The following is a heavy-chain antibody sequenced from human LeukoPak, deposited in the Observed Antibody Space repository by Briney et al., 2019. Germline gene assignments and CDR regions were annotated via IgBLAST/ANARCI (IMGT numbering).Heavy chain of an antibody. CDR3: ANAISYYYDSSGYYYFDY. J-gene: IGHJ4*02. CDR2: ISGNGDKT. D-gene: IGHD3-22*01. CDR1: GFTFSTYA. V-gene: IGHV3-23*01. Sequence: GGSLRLSCEASGFTFSTYAMSWVRQAPGKGLEWVSHISGNGDKTYYADSVKGRFTISRDNSKNTLYLQMNSLRAEDTAVYYCANAISYYYDSSGYYYFDYWGQGTLVTVSS.